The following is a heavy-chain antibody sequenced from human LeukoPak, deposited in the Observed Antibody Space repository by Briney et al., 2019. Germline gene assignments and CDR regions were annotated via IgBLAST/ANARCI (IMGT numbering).Heavy chain of an antibody. CDR3: AGDVAYYDS. J-gene: IGHJ4*02. CDR2: INPNSGGT. CDR1: GYTFTGYY. D-gene: IGHD3-22*01. Sequence: ASVKVSCKASGYTFTGYYMHWVRQAPGQGLEWMGWINPNSGGTNYAQKFQGRVTMTRDTSISTAYMGLSSLRSDATAGITFAGDVAYYDSWGQGNLVTVSS. V-gene: IGHV1-2*02.